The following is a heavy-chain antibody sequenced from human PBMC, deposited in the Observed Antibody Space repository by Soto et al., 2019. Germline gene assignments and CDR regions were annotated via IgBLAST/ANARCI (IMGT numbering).Heavy chain of an antibody. V-gene: IGHV3-30*03. D-gene: IGHD1-26*01. CDR1: GFTFSSYG. J-gene: IGHJ6*02. CDR2: ISYDGSNK. CDR3: ASDLVGASDSYGLDV. Sequence: VGSLRLSCAASGFTFSSYGMHWVRQAPGKGLEWVAVISYDGSNKYYADSVKGRFTISRDNSKNTLYLQMNSLRAEDTAVYYCASDLVGASDSYGLDVWGQGTPVTVSS.